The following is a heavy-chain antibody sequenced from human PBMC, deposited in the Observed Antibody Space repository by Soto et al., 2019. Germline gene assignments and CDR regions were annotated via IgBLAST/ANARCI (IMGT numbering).Heavy chain of an antibody. D-gene: IGHD2-2*01. J-gene: IGHJ4*02. CDR1: GFTFSSYG. V-gene: IGHV3-33*01. CDR3: ARDGAPYQLLSYFDY. CDR2: IWYDGSNK. Sequence: QVQLVESGGGVVQPGRSLRLSCAASGFTFSSYGMHWVRQAPGKGLEWVAVIWYDGSNKYYADSVKGRFTISRDNSKNTLYLQMNSLRAEDTAVYYCARDGAPYQLLSYFDYWGQGTLVTVSS.